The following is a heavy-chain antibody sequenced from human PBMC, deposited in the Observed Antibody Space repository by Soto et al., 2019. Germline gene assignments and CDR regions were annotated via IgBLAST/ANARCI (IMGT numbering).Heavy chain of an antibody. CDR2: IKSKTDGGTT. Sequence: VQLVESGGGVGQPGRSLRLSCAASGFTFSNAWMSWVRQAPGKGLEWVGRIKSKTDGGTTDYAAPVKGRFTISRDDSKNTLYLQMNSLKTEDTAVYYCTTADYSSSFPYYWGQGTLVTVSS. D-gene: IGHD6-13*01. CDR3: TTADYSSSFPYY. J-gene: IGHJ4*02. V-gene: IGHV3-15*01. CDR1: GFTFSNAW.